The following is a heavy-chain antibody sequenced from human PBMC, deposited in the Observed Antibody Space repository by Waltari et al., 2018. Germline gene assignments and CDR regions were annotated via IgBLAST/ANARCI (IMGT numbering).Heavy chain of an antibody. CDR2: IYYSGST. Sequence: QLQLQESGPGLVKPSETLSLTCTVSGGSISSSSYYWGWIRQPPGKGLEWIGSIYYSGSTYYNPSLKSRVTISVDTSKNQFSLKLSSVTAADTAVYYCARSRIIQQQQLVNWFDPWGQGTLVTVSS. CDR3: ARSRIIQQQQLVNWFDP. D-gene: IGHD6-13*01. V-gene: IGHV4-39*07. J-gene: IGHJ5*02. CDR1: GGSISSSSYY.